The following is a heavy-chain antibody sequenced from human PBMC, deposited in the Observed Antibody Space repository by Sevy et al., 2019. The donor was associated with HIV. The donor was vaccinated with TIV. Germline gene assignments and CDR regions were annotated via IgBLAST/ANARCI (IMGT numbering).Heavy chain of an antibody. CDR3: ATHGGYRYGSLLDY. J-gene: IGHJ4*02. V-gene: IGHV1-2*02. CDR2: INPNSGDT. Sequence: KVSCKASGYTFSDHFIHWVRQAPGQGLEWMGWINPNSGDTKYAQNFHGRVTLTRDTSIGSGYMELTSLRSDDTAVYYCATHGGYRYGSLLDYWGQGTLVTVSS. D-gene: IGHD5-18*01. CDR1: GYTFSDHF.